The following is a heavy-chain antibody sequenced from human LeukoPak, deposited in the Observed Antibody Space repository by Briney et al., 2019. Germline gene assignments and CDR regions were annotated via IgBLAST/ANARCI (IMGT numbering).Heavy chain of an antibody. CDR1: GYTFTSYG. V-gene: IGHV1-18*01. CDR2: ISAYNGNT. J-gene: IGHJ5*02. CDR3: ARRYSYGEVNWFDP. D-gene: IGHD5-18*01. Sequence: ASVKVSYKASGYTFTSYGISWVRQAPGQGRERMGWISAYNGNTNYTQKLQGRVTMTTDTSTSTAYMELRSLRSDDTAVYYCARRYSYGEVNWFDPWGQGTLVTVSS.